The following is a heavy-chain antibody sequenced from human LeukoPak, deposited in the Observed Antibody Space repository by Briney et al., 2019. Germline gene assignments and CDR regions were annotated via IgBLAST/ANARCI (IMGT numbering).Heavy chain of an antibody. CDR2: INPSGGST. CDR1: GYTFTSYG. CDR3: ARDKGLLWFGELLFGAFDI. V-gene: IGHV1-46*01. J-gene: IGHJ3*02. Sequence: GASVKVSCKASGYTFTSYGISWVRQAPGQGLEWMGIINPSGGSTSYAQKFQGRVTMTRDTSTSTVYMELSSLRSEDTAVYYCARDKGLLWFGELLFGAFDIWGQGTMVTVSS. D-gene: IGHD3-10*01.